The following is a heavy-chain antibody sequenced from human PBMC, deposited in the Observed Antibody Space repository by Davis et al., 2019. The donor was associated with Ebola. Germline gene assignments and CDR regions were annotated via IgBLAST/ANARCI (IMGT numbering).Heavy chain of an antibody. CDR2: VSYDGRNK. J-gene: IGHJ6*04. D-gene: IGHD3-22*01. V-gene: IGHV3-30*04. CDR3: ARVSRTMILARRTYQYHGMDV. Sequence: GGSLRLSCAASGFTFSLYAMHWVRQAPGKGLEWVAVVSYDGRNKYYVDSVKGRFTVSRDNSRNTLNLQMNSLRAEDTAVYYCARVSRTMILARRTYQYHGMDVWGKGTTVTVSS. CDR1: GFTFSLYA.